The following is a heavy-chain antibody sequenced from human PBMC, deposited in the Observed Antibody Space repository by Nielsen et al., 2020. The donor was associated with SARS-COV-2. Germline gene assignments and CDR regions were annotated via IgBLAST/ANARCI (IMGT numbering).Heavy chain of an antibody. CDR2: ISTSGVT. Sequence: GESLKISCTASGFTFSAYGMHWVRRVTGKGLEWLSGISTSGVTNYPDSVKGRFTISRENAKSSFYLQMNSLRDEDTAVYYCARGGGGHFDYWGQGTLVTVSS. CDR1: GFTFSAYG. J-gene: IGHJ4*02. CDR3: ARGGGGHFDY. D-gene: IGHD2-15*01. V-gene: IGHV3-13*04.